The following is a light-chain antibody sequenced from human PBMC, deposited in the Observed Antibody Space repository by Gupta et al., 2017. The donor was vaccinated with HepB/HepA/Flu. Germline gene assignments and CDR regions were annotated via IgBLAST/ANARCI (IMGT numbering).Light chain of an antibody. V-gene: IGKV1-33*01. CDR2: DVS. CDR3: QQDDSFLYT. J-gene: IGKJ2*01. CDR1: QGINSF. Sequence: IQMTQSPSTLSASVGDRVTITCQASQGINSFLNWYQQKPGKAPKLLIYDVSNLETGVPSKFSGSGSGTDFTFTISCLQSEDIATYYCQQDDSFLYTFGQGTKVEIK.